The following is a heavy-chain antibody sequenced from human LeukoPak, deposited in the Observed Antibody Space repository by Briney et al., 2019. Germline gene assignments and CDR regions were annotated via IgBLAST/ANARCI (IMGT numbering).Heavy chain of an antibody. CDR3: AREKARLWWKGSDAFDI. J-gene: IGHJ3*02. CDR1: GGSISNYY. V-gene: IGHV4-34*01. D-gene: IGHD2-21*01. CDR2: INHSGST. Sequence: SETLSLTCTVSGGSISNYYWSWIRQPPGKGLEGIGEINHSGSTNYNPSLKSRVTISVDTSKNHFSLKLSSVTAADTAVYYCAREKARLWWKGSDAFDIWGQGTMVTVSS.